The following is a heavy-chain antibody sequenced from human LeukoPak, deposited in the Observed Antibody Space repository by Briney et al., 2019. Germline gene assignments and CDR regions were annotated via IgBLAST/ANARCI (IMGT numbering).Heavy chain of an antibody. Sequence: TGGSLRLSCAASGFTVSSNYMSWVRQAPGKGLEWVSVIYSGGSTYYADSVKGRFTISRDNAKNSLYLQMNSLRAEDTAVYYCARGVPRRGTLSPESRLDGSGVHFDYWGQGTLVTVSS. CDR1: GFTVSSNY. D-gene: IGHD3-10*01. J-gene: IGHJ4*02. CDR3: ARGVPRRGTLSPESRLDGSGVHFDY. CDR2: IYSGGST. V-gene: IGHV3-66*01.